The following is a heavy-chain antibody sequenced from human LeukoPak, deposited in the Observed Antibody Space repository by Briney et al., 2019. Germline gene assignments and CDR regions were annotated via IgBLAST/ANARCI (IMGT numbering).Heavy chain of an antibody. CDR3: ARGQYYDDAFDI. D-gene: IGHD3-22*01. Sequence: ASVKVSCKASGGTFSSFAFTWVRQAPGQGLEWMGWMNPNSGNTGYAQKFQGRVTMTRNTSISTAYMELSSLRSEDTAVYYCARGQYYDDAFDIWGQGTMVTVSS. CDR2: MNPNSGNT. V-gene: IGHV1-8*01. J-gene: IGHJ3*02. CDR1: GGTFSSFA.